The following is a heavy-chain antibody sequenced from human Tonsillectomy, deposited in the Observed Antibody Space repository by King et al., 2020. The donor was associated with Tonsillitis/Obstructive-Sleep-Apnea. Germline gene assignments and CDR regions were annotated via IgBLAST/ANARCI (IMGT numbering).Heavy chain of an antibody. J-gene: IGHJ4*02. D-gene: IGHD5-24*01. CDR3: ASPLRGATSSYRFDY. CDR2: IIPILGIA. CDR1: GGTFSSYA. Sequence: QLVQSGAEVKKPGSSVKVSCKASGGTFSSYAISWVRQAPGQGLEWMGGIIPILGIANYAQKFQGRVTITADKSTSTAYMELSSLRAEDTAVYYCASPLRGATSSYRFDYWGQGTLVTVSS. V-gene: IGHV1-69*10.